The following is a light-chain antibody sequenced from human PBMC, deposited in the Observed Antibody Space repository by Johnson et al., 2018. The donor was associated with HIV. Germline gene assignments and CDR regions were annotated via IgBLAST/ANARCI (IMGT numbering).Light chain of an antibody. V-gene: IGLV1-51*01. J-gene: IGLJ1*01. CDR3: GTWDSSLSAPLYV. Sequence: QSVLTQPPSVSAAPGQKVTISCSGSSSNIGNNYVSWYQQLPGTAPKLLIYDNNKRPSGIPDRFSGSKSGTSATLGITGLQTGDEADYYCGTWDSSLSAPLYVFGTGTKVTV. CDR2: DNN. CDR1: SSNIGNNY.